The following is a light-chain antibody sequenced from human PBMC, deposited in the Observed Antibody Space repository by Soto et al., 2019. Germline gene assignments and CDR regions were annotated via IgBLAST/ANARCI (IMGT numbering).Light chain of an antibody. J-gene: IGKJ2*01. CDR3: QQCNSYPYT. V-gene: IGKV1-8*01. CDR2: KAS. Sequence: AIRMTQSPSSFSASTGDRVTITCRASQGISSYLAWYQQKPGKAPKLLIYKASSLESGVPSRFSGSGSGTEFTLTISSLQPDDFATYYCQQCNSYPYTFGQGTKLEIK. CDR1: QGISSY.